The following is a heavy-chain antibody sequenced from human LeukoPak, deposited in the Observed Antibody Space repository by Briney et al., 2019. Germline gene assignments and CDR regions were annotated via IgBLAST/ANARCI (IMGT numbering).Heavy chain of an antibody. D-gene: IGHD1-26*01. Sequence: GGSLRLSCAASGFTFSSYAMSWVRQAPEKGLEWVSTISGSGGGTYYADSVKGRFTISRDDSKNTLYLQMNSLRAEDTAVYYCVKDLGRYRNNCFDYWGRGT. CDR1: GFTFSSYA. CDR2: ISGSGGGT. J-gene: IGHJ4*02. CDR3: VKDLGRYRNNCFDY. V-gene: IGHV3-23*01.